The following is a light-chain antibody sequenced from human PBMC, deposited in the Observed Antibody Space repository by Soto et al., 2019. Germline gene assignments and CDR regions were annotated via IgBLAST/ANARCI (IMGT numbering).Light chain of an antibody. CDR3: CSYAGSSTGV. CDR1: SIDVGSYNL. CDR2: EVS. Sequence: QSVLTQPASVSGSPGQSITISCTGTSIDVGSYNLVSWYQQHPGKAPKLMIYEVSKRPSGVSNRFSGSKSGNTASLTISGLQAEDEADYYCCSYAGSSTGVFGGGTKLTVL. V-gene: IGLV2-23*02. J-gene: IGLJ2*01.